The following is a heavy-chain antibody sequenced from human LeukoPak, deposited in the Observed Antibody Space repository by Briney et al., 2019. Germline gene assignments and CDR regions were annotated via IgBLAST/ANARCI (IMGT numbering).Heavy chain of an antibody. CDR1: GYTLTNYY. Sequence: GASVKVSCKASGYTLTNYYMHWVRQAPGQGLEWMGIINPSGSNTSYAQKFHGRVTMTRDTSTSTVYMELSSLRSEDTAVYYCARSGSSTSCPRDYWGQGTLVTVAS. CDR2: INPSGSNT. D-gene: IGHD2-2*01. J-gene: IGHJ4*02. CDR3: ARSGSSTSCPRDY. V-gene: IGHV1-46*01.